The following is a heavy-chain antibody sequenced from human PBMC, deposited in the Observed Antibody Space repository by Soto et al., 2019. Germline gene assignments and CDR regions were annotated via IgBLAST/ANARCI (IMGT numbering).Heavy chain of an antibody. V-gene: IGHV4-31*03. D-gene: IGHD3-16*01. CDR1: GGSISSGGYY. J-gene: IGHJ3*02. CDR3: ARDSAGFGGGDHGGAFDI. Sequence: QVQLQESGPGLVKPSQTLSLTCTVSGGSISSGGYYWSWIRQHPGKGLEWIGYIYYSGSTYYNPSLKSRVTISVDTSKNHFSLKLGSVTAAATAVYYCARDSAGFGGGDHGGAFDIWGQGTMVTVSS. CDR2: IYYSGST.